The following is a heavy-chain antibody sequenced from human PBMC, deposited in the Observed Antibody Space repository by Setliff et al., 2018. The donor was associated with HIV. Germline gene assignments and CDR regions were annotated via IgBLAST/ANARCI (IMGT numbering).Heavy chain of an antibody. D-gene: IGHD3-22*01. CDR2: IRDDGHYK. V-gene: IGHV3-30*02. CDR3: AKVGLYDSFGYANGLPDAFDT. Sequence: GGSLRLSCAASGFTFSSYAMHWVRQAPGKGLEWVAFIRDDGHYKYYSEFAKGRFTISRDNSKNTLHLQMNSLRAEGTAVYYCAKVGLYDSFGYANGLPDAFDTWGQGTMVTV. CDR1: GFTFSSYA. J-gene: IGHJ3*02.